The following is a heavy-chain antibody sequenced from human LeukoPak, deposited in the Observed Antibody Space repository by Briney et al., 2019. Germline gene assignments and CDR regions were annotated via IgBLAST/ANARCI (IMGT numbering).Heavy chain of an antibody. CDR2: IRSDGSKT. CDR1: GFTFDIYG. D-gene: IGHD5-24*01. CDR3: AKGRGKDGQNLFDY. Sequence: GGSLRLSCAASGFTFDIYGMHWVRQAPGKGLEWVTFIRSDGSKTHHADSLKGRSTISRDNSKKTLYLQIDSLRVDDTAVYYCAKGRGKDGQNLFDYWGQGTLVSVSS. V-gene: IGHV3-30*02. J-gene: IGHJ4*02.